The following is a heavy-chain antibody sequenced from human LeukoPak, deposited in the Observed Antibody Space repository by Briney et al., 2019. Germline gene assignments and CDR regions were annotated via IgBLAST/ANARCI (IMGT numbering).Heavy chain of an antibody. CDR2: ISYDGSNK. CDR3: AKEGPGSGSLYFDY. J-gene: IGHJ4*02. D-gene: IGHD3-10*01. CDR1: GFTFSSYA. Sequence: GGSLRLSCAASGFTFSSYAMHWVRQAPGKGLEWVAVISYDGSNKYYADSVKGRFTISRDNSKNTLYLQMNSLRAEDTAVYYCAKEGPGSGSLYFDYWGQGTLVTVSS. V-gene: IGHV3-30-3*01.